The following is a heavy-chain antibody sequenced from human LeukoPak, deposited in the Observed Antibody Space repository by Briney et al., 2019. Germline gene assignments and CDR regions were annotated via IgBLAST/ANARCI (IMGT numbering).Heavy chain of an antibody. CDR3: ARLGSRWAVVTAIDY. V-gene: IGHV4-34*01. Sequence: SETLSLTCAVYGGSFSGYYWSWIRQPPGKGLEWIGEINHSGSTNYNPSLKSRVTISVDTSKNQFSLKLSSVTAADTAVYYCARLGSRWAVVTAIDYWGQGTLVTVPS. CDR1: GGSFSGYY. J-gene: IGHJ4*02. D-gene: IGHD2-21*02. CDR2: INHSGST.